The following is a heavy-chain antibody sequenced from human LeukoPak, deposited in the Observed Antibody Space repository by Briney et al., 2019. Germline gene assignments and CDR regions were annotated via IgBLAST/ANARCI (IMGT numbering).Heavy chain of an antibody. D-gene: IGHD1-26*01. V-gene: IGHV4-39*01. CDR3: ARISRPADRTVGPYYMNV. CDR2: FSYSGTT. Sequence: PSDTLSLTCTVSGGSISSGSYYWGWIRQPPGKGLEWIASFSYSGTTYYNPSLKSRVTISVDTSKNQFSLNLTSVTAADTAVYYCARISRPADRTVGPYYMNVWGKGATVTVSS. J-gene: IGHJ6*03. CDR1: GGSISSGSYY.